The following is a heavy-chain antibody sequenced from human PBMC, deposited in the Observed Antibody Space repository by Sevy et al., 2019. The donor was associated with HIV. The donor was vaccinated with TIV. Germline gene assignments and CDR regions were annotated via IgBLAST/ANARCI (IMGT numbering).Heavy chain of an antibody. D-gene: IGHD5-12*01. V-gene: IGHV3-30*02. J-gene: IGHJ4*02. CDR2: IQYDGSIK. CDR1: GFTLSNYD. Sequence: GGSLRLSCIESGFTLSNYDIHWVRQAAGKGLEWVAFIQYDGSIKYYADSVKGGFTISRDNSKNTLYLQMNSLRPEDTAIYYCAKRGSKSGYALGYWGQGTLVTVSS. CDR3: AKRGSKSGYALGY.